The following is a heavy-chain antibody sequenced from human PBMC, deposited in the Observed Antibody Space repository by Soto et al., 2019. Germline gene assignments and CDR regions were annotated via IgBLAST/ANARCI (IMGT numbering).Heavy chain of an antibody. Sequence: SETLSLTCTVSGGSISSYYWSWIRQPPGKGLEWIGYIYYSGSTNYNPSLKSRVTISVDTSKNQFSLKLSSVTAADTAVYYCARVLRGVRNWFDPWGQGTLVTVSS. CDR3: ARVLRGVRNWFDP. CDR2: IYYSGST. V-gene: IGHV4-59*01. J-gene: IGHJ5*02. CDR1: GGSISSYY.